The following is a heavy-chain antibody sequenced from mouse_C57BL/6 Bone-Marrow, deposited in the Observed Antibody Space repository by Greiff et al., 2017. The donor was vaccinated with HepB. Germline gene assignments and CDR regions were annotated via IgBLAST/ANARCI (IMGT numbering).Heavy chain of an antibody. CDR1: GFSLTSYG. J-gene: IGHJ2*01. Sequence: VQLQQSGPGLVQPSQSLSITCTVSGFSLTSYGVHWVRQSPGKGLEWLGVIWSGGSTDYNAAFISSLSISKDNSKSQVFFNMNSLQADDTAIYYCARAITTVVAYYFDYWGQGTTLTVSS. CDR2: IWSGGST. CDR3: ARAITTVVAYYFDY. D-gene: IGHD1-1*01. V-gene: IGHV2-2*01.